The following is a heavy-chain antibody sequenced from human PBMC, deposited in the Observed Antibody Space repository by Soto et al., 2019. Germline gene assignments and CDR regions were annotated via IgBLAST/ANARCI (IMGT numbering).Heavy chain of an antibody. CDR1: GYTLTELS. CDR3: ARPRNYYDSSGYYPDAFDI. D-gene: IGHD3-22*01. CDR2: FDPEDGET. Sequence: ASVKVSCKVSGYTLTELSMHWVRQAPGKGLEWMGGFDPEDGETNYAQKFQGRVTITADESTSTAYMELSSLRSEDTAVYYCARPRNYYDSSGYYPDAFDIWGQGTMVTVSS. J-gene: IGHJ3*02. V-gene: IGHV1-24*01.